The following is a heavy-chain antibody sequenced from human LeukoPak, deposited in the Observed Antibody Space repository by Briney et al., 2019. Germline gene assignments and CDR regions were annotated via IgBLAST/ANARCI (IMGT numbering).Heavy chain of an antibody. V-gene: IGHV3-21*01. CDR1: GFTFDDYA. Sequence: KPGRSLRLSCAASGFTFDDYAMHWVRQAPGKGLEWVSAISGSGGSTYYADSVKGRFTISRDNAKNSLYLQMNSLRAEDTAVYYCARDPYSGSYGNYYYYFMDVWGKGTTVTISS. CDR2: ISGSGGST. D-gene: IGHD1-26*01. CDR3: ARDPYSGSYGNYYYYFMDV. J-gene: IGHJ6*03.